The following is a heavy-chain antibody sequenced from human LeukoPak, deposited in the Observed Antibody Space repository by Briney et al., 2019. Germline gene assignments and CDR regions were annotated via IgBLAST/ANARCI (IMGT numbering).Heavy chain of an antibody. D-gene: IGHD3-3*01. CDR1: GFTFSTHA. CDR3: AKIAGNYDFWSGTVWYFDY. J-gene: IGHJ4*02. CDR2: IASGYDT. Sequence: GGSLRLSCAASGFTFSTHAMSWVRQAPGKGLEWVSTIASGYDTYSADSVKGRFAISRDNSKNTLYLQMNSLRAEDTAVYYCAKIAGNYDFWSGTVWYFDYWGQGTLVTVSS. V-gene: IGHV3-23*01.